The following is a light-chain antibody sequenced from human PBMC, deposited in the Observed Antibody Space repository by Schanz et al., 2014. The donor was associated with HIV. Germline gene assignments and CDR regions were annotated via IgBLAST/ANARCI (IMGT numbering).Light chain of an antibody. CDR2: GNT. V-gene: IGLV1-40*01. CDR3: ATWDDSLDGPV. Sequence: QSVLTQPPSVSGAPGQRVTISCTGSSSNIGAGYDVHWFQQLPGTAPKLLIYGNTNRPSGVPDRFSGSQSGTSASLAISGLQSDDEAVYYCATWDDSLDGPVFGGGTQLTVL. J-gene: IGLJ3*02. CDR1: SSNIGAGYD.